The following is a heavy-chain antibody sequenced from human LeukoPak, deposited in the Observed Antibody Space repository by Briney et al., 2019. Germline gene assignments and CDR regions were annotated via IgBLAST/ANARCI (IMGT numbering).Heavy chain of an antibody. CDR2: INPNSGGT. V-gene: IGHV1-2*02. CDR1: GYSFTGYY. CDR3: ARTLNAYCTGGSCRTVFDY. J-gene: IGHJ4*02. Sequence: GASVKVSCKASGYSFTGYYLHWVRQAPGQGLEWMGWINPNSGGTNYAQKYQGRVTMTRETAISKAYMELSRLTSGDTAVYYCARTLNAYCTGGSCRTVFDYWGQGTLVTVSS. D-gene: IGHD2-15*01.